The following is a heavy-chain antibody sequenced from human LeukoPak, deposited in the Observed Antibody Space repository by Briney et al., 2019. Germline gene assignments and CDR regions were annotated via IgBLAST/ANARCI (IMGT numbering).Heavy chain of an antibody. Sequence: RASVKVSCKASGYTFTSYDINWVRQAPGQGLEWMGWMNPNSGNTGYAQKFQGRVTMTRNTSISTAYMELSSLRSEDTAVYYCARRTGGSGWYGDYYYYMDVWGKGTTVTVSS. CDR3: ARRTGGSGWYGDYYYYMDV. D-gene: IGHD6-19*01. J-gene: IGHJ6*03. CDR2: MNPNSGNT. CDR1: GYTFTSYD. V-gene: IGHV1-8*01.